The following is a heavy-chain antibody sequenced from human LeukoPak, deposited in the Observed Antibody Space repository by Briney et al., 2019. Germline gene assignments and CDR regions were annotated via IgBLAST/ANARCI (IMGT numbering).Heavy chain of an antibody. V-gene: IGHV3-53*01. CDR1: GFTVSSNY. Sequence: PGGSLRLSCAASGFTVSSNYMSWVRQAPGKGLEWVSVIYSGGSTYYADSVKGRFTISRDNSKNTLYLQMNNLRAEDTAVYYCARLGYGRALGAFDIWGQGTMVTVSS. CDR2: IYSGGST. CDR3: ARLGYGRALGAFDI. J-gene: IGHJ3*02. D-gene: IGHD5-18*01.